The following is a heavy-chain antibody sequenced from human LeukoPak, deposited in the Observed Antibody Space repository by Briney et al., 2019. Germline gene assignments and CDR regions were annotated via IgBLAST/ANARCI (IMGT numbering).Heavy chain of an antibody. D-gene: IGHD3-22*01. CDR2: INPSGGST. CDR3: ARDPPYYSDSKDYMDV. V-gene: IGHV1-46*01. J-gene: IGHJ6*03. Sequence: VASVKVSCKASGYTFTSHYMHWVRQAPGQGLEWMGIINPSGGSTSYAQKFQGRVIMTRDMSTSTVYMELSSLRSEDTAVYYCARDPPYYSDSKDYMDVWGKGTTVTVSS. CDR1: GYTFTSHY.